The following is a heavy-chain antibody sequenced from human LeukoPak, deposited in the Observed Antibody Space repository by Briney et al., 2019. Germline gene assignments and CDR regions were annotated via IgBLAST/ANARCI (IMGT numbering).Heavy chain of an antibody. CDR3: APARGPSY. V-gene: IGHV3-23*01. CDR1: GFTFSTYW. D-gene: IGHD3-10*01. J-gene: IGHJ4*02. CDR2: ISSTGGTA. Sequence: GGSLRLSCAASGFTFSTYWMHWVRQAPGKGLEWVSAISSTGGTAYYADSVKGRFTISRDNSKNTLYLQMNSLRAEDTAVYYCAPARGPSYWGQGTLVTVSS.